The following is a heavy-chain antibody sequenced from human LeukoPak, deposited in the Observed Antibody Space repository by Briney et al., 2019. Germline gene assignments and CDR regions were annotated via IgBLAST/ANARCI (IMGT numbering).Heavy chain of an antibody. Sequence: GGPLRLSCTASGFTYEDYAMHWVRGAPERGVEWLSGFSWKSGSIGYADSVKGRFTISRDKAKNSLYLQMNSLRAEDTALYYCAKDLQGSGRYYYGMDVWGQGTTVTVSS. D-gene: IGHD3-10*01. CDR3: AKDLQGSGRYYYGMDV. J-gene: IGHJ6*02. CDR1: GFTYEDYA. V-gene: IGHV3-9*01. CDR2: FSWKSGSI.